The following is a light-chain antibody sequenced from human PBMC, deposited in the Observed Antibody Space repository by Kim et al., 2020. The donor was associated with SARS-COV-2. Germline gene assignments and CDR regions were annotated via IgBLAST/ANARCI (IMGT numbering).Light chain of an antibody. CDR2: KNN. CDR3: SAWEDSLSGRV. Sequence: ELTQPPSASGSPGQRVTITCSGSSSNIESNYVYWYQHLPGTAPKLLIAKNNQRPSGVPDRFSGSKSGTSASLAISELRSEDEADYYCSAWEDSLSGRVFGGGTQLTVL. J-gene: IGLJ3*02. CDR1: SSNIESNY. V-gene: IGLV1-47*01.